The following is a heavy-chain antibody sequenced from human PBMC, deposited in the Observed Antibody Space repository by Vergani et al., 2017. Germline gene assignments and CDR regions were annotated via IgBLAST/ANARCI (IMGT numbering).Heavy chain of an antibody. V-gene: IGHV3-23*01. CDR3: AKGDRLEARDNWFDS. CDR1: GFTFNSFA. D-gene: IGHD6-6*01. J-gene: IGHJ5*01. CDR2: ISGGGDTN. Sequence: VQLLESGGGLVQSGGSLRLSCAASGFTFNSFAMTWVRQAPGRGLEWISTISGGGDTNHYADSVKGRFTISRDNYKSTLYLQIKSLRAEDTAVYYCAKGDRLEARDNWFDSWGQGSQVTVSS.